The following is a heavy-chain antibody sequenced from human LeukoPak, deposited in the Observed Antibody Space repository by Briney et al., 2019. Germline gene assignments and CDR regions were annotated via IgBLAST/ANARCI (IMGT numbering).Heavy chain of an antibody. D-gene: IGHD6-13*01. J-gene: IGHJ4*02. CDR1: GGSISSSSYY. CDR2: IYYSGST. V-gene: IGHV4-39*01. CDR3: ARLGPAAISYFDY. Sequence: SETLSLTCTVSGGSISSSSYYWGWIRQPPGKGLEWIGGIYYSGSTYYNPSLKSRVTISVDTSKNQFSLKLSSVTAADTAVYYCARLGPAAISYFDYWGQGTLVTVSS.